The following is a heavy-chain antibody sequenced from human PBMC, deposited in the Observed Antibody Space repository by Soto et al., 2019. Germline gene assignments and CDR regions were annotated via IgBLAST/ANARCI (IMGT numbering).Heavy chain of an antibody. J-gene: IGHJ1*01. CDR2: IYYSGST. CDR3: ARADDNPIEYFQH. CDR1: GGSVSSARYY. V-gene: IGHV4-61*01. Sequence: LETLSLTCTVSGGSVSSARYYWSWIRQPPGKGLEWIGYIYYSGSTNYNPSLKSRVTISVDTSKNQFSLKLSSVTAADTAVYNCARADDNPIEYFQHWGQGTLVTVSS.